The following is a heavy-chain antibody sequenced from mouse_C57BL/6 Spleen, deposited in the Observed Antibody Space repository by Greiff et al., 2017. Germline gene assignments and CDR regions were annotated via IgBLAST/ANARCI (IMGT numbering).Heavy chain of an antibody. D-gene: IGHD1-1*01. J-gene: IGHJ4*01. CDR2: ISYDGSN. Sequence: EVQLQESGPGLVKPSQSLSLTCSVTGYSITSGYYWNWIRQFPGNKLEWMGYISYDGSNNYNPSLKNRISITRDTSKNQFFLKLNSVTTEDTATYYCAKGIYYYGSSYGDYAMDYWGQGTSVTVSS. CDR1: GYSITSGYY. CDR3: AKGIYYYGSSYGDYAMDY. V-gene: IGHV3-6*01.